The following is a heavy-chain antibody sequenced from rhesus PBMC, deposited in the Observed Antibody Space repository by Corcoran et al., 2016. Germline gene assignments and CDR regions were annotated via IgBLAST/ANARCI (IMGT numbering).Heavy chain of an antibody. V-gene: IGHV4-93*01. CDR1: GGSISSSNW. D-gene: IGHD3-3*01. Sequence: QVQLQESGPAVVKPSETLSLTCAVSGGSISSSNWWSWIRQSPGKGLEWIGGIYGSGGSNEYNPSLKSRVTIYKDTSKNQFSLKLSSVTAADTAVYYCARAGGFWTGFYGLDSWGQGVVVTVSS. CDR2: IYGSGGSN. CDR3: ARAGGFWTGFYGLDS. J-gene: IGHJ6*01.